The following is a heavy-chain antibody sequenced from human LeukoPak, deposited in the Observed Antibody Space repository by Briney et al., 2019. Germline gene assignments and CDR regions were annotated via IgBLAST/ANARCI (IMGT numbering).Heavy chain of an antibody. CDR1: GGSISSSSYY. J-gene: IGHJ6*03. Sequence: PSETLSLTCTVSGGSISSSSYYWGWIRQPPGKGLEWIGSIYYSGSTYYNPSLKSRVTISVDTSKNQFSLKLSSVTAADTAVYYCATFYSSGHVYYYYYYMDVWGKGTTVTISS. V-gene: IGHV4-39*01. D-gene: IGHD6-19*01. CDR2: IYYSGST. CDR3: ATFYSSGHVYYYYYYMDV.